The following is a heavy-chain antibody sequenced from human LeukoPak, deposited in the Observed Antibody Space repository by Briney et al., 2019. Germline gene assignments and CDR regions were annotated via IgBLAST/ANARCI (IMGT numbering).Heavy chain of an antibody. J-gene: IGHJ4*02. D-gene: IGHD3-22*01. V-gene: IGHV3-11*01. Sequence: GGSQRLSCAASGFTFSDYYMSWIRQAPGKGLEWVSYISSSGNTIYYADSVKGRFTISRDNAKNSLYLQMNSLRAEDTAVYYCARDYAEYTYYYDSSGQGFDYWGQGTLVTVSS. CDR2: ISSSGNTI. CDR1: GFTFSDYY. CDR3: ARDYAEYTYYYDSSGQGFDY.